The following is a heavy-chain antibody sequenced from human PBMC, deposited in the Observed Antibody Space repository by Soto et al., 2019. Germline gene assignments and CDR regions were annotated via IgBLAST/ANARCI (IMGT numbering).Heavy chain of an antibody. V-gene: IGHV4-31*03. Sequence: QVQLQESGPGLVKPSQTLSLTCTVSGDSISSGGYYWSWIRQHPGKGLECIGYIYYSGSTYYNPSLKSRVTMSVDTSKNHFSLRLSSVTAADTAVYYCARDGYTYGSNAYDIWGQGTMVTVSP. J-gene: IGHJ3*02. CDR1: GDSISSGGYY. D-gene: IGHD5-18*01. CDR3: ARDGYTYGSNAYDI. CDR2: IYYSGST.